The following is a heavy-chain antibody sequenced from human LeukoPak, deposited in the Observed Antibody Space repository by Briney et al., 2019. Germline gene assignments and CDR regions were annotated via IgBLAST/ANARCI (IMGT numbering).Heavy chain of an antibody. D-gene: IGHD3-9*01. Sequence: GGSLRLSCAASGFTFSSYGMHWVRQAPGKGLEYVSAISSNGGSTYYANSVKGRFTISRDNSKNTLYLQMGSLRAEDMAVYYCARVGRYYDILTGSHWGYYFDYWGQGTLVAVSS. CDR2: ISSNGGST. CDR1: GFTFSSYG. CDR3: ARVGRYYDILTGSHWGYYFDY. V-gene: IGHV3-64*01. J-gene: IGHJ4*02.